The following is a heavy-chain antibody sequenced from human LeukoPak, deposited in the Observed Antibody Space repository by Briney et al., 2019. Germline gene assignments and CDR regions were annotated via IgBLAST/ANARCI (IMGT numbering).Heavy chain of an antibody. CDR3: ARSGSGYLRYYFDY. CDR2: IYYSGST. Sequence: SETLPLTCTVSGGSISSYYWSWIRQPPGKGLEWIGYIYYSGSTSYNPSLKSRVTISVDTSKNQFSLELSSVTAADTAVYYCARSGSGYLRYYFDYWGQGTLVTVSS. D-gene: IGHD5-12*01. J-gene: IGHJ4*02. CDR1: GGSISSYY. V-gene: IGHV4-59*12.